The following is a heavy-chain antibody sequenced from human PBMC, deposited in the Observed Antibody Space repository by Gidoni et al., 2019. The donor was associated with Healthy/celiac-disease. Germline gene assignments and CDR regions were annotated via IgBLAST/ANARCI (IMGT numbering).Heavy chain of an antibody. CDR2: ISGSGGST. J-gene: IGHJ6*02. CDR3: AKLNGWDFWSGYYTGYYYYGMDV. CDR1: GFPFSSYA. Sequence: EVQLLESGGGLVQPGGSLRLSCAASGFPFSSYAMSWVRQAPGKGLEWVSAISGSGGSTYYADSVKGRFTISRDNSKNTLYLQMNSLRAEDTAVYYCAKLNGWDFWSGYYTGYYYYGMDVWGQGTTVTVSS. D-gene: IGHD3-3*01. V-gene: IGHV3-23*01.